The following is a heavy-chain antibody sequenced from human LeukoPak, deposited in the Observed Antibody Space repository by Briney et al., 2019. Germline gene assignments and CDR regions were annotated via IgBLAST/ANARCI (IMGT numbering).Heavy chain of an antibody. CDR3: ARDKYD. D-gene: IGHD3-16*01. Sequence: GGSLRLSCAASGFTFSSYAMHWVRQAPGKGLEWVAVISYDGSNKYYADPVKGRFTISRDNPKNTLYLQMNSLRAEDTAVYYCARDKYDWGQGTLVTVSS. CDR1: GFTFSSYA. J-gene: IGHJ4*02. V-gene: IGHV3-30-3*01. CDR2: ISYDGSNK.